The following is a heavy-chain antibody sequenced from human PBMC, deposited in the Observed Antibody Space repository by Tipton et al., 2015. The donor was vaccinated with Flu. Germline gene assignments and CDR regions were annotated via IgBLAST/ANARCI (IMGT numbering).Heavy chain of an antibody. J-gene: IGHJ4*02. Sequence: TLSLTCTVSGGSTNYYFWNWIRQPPGKGLEWIGHIYFSGTTNYNPSLKSRVTISVDTTKTQVSLRLSSVTAADTAVYFCARDRSEFPRAIDSWGQGIPVTVSS. D-gene: IGHD2-21*01. CDR2: IYFSGTT. CDR1: GGSTNYYF. V-gene: IGHV4-59*01. CDR3: ARDRSEFPRAIDS.